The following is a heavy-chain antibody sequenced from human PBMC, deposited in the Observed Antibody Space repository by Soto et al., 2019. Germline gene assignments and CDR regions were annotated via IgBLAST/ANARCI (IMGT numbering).Heavy chain of an antibody. J-gene: IGHJ6*02. V-gene: IGHV4-34*01. CDR3: ARGLEYCSGGSCLDYGMDV. CDR2: INHSGST. D-gene: IGHD2-15*01. Sequence: NPSETLSLTCAVYGGSFSGYYWSWIRQPPGKGLEWIGEINHSGSTNYNPSLKSRVTISVDTSKNQFSLKLSSVTAADTAVYYCARGLEYCSGGSCLDYGMDVWGQGTTVTVSS. CDR1: GGSFSGYY.